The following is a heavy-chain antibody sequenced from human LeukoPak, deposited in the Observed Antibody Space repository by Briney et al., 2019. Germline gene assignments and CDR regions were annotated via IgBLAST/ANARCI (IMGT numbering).Heavy chain of an antibody. Sequence: SSVKVSCKAPGGTFSSYAISWVRQAPGQGLEWMGRIIPIFGTANYAQKFQGRVTITTDESTSTAYMELSSLRSEDTAVYYCARDEPNYYDSSGYPDQYDYWGQGTLVTVSS. D-gene: IGHD3-22*01. CDR1: GGTFSSYA. V-gene: IGHV1-69*05. J-gene: IGHJ4*02. CDR3: ARDEPNYYDSSGYPDQYDY. CDR2: IIPIFGTA.